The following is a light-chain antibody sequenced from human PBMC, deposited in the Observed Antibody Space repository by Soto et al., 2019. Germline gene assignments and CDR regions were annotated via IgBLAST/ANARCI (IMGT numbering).Light chain of an antibody. V-gene: IGLV2-14*01. J-gene: IGLJ1*01. Sequence: HSALTQPASVSGSPGQSITISCTGTSSDVGGYNYVSWYQQHPVKAPKLMLYEVSTRPSGVSTRVSGSKSGNTASLTISGLQAEDDADYYCSSYTSSSTLVVFGTGTKVTVL. CDR3: SSYTSSSTLVV. CDR1: SSDVGGYNY. CDR2: EVS.